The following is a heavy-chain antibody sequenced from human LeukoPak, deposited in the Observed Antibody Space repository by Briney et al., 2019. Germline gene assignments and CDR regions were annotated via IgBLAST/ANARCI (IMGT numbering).Heavy chain of an antibody. CDR2: IYYSGTT. Sequence: SETLSLTCTVSGDSMSNYYWSWIRQPPGKGLEWIGYIYYSGTTNYNPSLKSRVTISVDTSKNQFSLKLSSVTAADTAVYYCARGVYIAAAQYAYWGQGTLVTVSS. V-gene: IGHV4-59*01. D-gene: IGHD6-13*01. CDR3: ARGVYIAAAQYAY. J-gene: IGHJ4*02. CDR1: GDSMSNYY.